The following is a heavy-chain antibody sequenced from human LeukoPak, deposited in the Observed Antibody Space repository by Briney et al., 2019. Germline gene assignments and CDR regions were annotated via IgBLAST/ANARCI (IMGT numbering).Heavy chain of an antibody. CDR3: ARVPNQNEYYYYYYMDV. J-gene: IGHJ6*03. Sequence: SETLSLTCTVSGGSISSYYWSWIRQPPGKGLEWIGYIYYSGSTNYNPSLKSRVTISVDTSKNQFSLKLSSVTAADTAVYYCARVPNQNEYYYYYYMDVWGKGTRSPSP. CDR2: IYYSGST. V-gene: IGHV4-59*01. D-gene: IGHD2/OR15-2a*01. CDR1: GGSISSYY.